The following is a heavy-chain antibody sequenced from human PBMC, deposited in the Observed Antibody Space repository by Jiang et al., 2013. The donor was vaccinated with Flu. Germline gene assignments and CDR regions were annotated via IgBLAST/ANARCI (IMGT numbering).Heavy chain of an antibody. CDR2: IYHSGST. V-gene: IGHV4-4*02. CDR3: ARLYCSSTSCYSNWFDP. J-gene: IGHJ5*02. D-gene: IGHD2-2*02. CDR1: GGSISSSNW. Sequence: GPGLVKPSGTLSLTCAVSGGSISSSNWWSWVRQPPGKGLEWIGEIYHSGSTNYNPSLKSRVTISVDKSKNQFSLKLSSVTAADTAVYYCARLYCSSTSCYSNWFDPWGQGTLVTVSS.